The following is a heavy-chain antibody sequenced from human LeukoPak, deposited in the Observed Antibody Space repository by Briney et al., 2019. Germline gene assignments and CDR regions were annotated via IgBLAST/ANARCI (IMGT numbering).Heavy chain of an antibody. J-gene: IGHJ4*02. Sequence: SETLSLTCTVSGDSISSSSYYWGWIRQPPGKGLEWIGSIYYSGSTYYNPSLKSRVTISVDTSKNQFSLKLSSVTAADTAAYYCASLYDSSGYPWDYWGQGTLVTVSS. CDR2: IYYSGST. CDR1: GDSISSSSYY. V-gene: IGHV4-39*07. D-gene: IGHD3-22*01. CDR3: ASLYDSSGYPWDY.